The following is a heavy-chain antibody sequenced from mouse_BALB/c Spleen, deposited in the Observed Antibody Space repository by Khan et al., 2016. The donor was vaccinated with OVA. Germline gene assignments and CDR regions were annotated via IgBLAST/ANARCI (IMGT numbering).Heavy chain of an antibody. CDR2: ISYSGNT. CDR3: SRVYGEDFDY. V-gene: IGHV3-2*02. J-gene: IGHJ2*01. Sequence: EVQLQESGPGLVKPSQSLSLTCTFTGYSITTDYAWNWIRQFPGNKLEWMGYISYSGNTKYNPSLKSRTSITRDTSKNQFFLQLKSVTTEDTARYYCSRVYGEDFDYWGQGTTLTVSS. CDR1: GYSITTDYA. D-gene: IGHD1-1*01.